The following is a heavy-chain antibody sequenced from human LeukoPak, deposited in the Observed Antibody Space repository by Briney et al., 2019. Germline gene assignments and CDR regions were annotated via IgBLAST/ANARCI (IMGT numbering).Heavy chain of an antibody. J-gene: IGHJ4*02. V-gene: IGHV3-23*01. CDR2: ISGSGGST. Sequence: GGSLRLSCAASGFTFSSYAMSWVRQAPGKGLEWVSAISGSGGSTYYADSVKGRFTISRDNSKNTLYLQMNSLKTEDTAVYYCTTAMVGATTNWGQGTLVTVSS. D-gene: IGHD1-26*01. CDR3: TTAMVGATTN. CDR1: GFTFSSYA.